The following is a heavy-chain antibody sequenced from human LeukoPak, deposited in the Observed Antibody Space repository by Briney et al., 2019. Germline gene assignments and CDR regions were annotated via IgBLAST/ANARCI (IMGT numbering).Heavy chain of an antibody. J-gene: IGHJ6*03. V-gene: IGHV3-23*01. CDR2: ITGTGDRT. CDR1: GFTFGSND. CDR3: ARDGYGNNYMDV. Sequence: SGGSLRLSCAASGFTFGSNDMNWVRQAPGKGLEWVSGITGTGDRTFYADSVKGRFTISRDNSKNTLFLQMNSLRAEDTAVYYCARDGYGNNYMDVWGKGTTVTVSS. D-gene: IGHD1/OR15-1a*01.